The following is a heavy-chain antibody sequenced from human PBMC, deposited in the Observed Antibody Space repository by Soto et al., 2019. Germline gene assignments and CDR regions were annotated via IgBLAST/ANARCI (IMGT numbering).Heavy chain of an antibody. CDR1: GFTFSSYA. D-gene: IGHD2-15*01. CDR2: ISGSGGST. CDR3: AKDQGSGGSCYSCWFDP. J-gene: IGHJ5*02. Sequence: PGGSLRLSCAASGFTFSSYAMSWVRQAPGKGLEWVSAISGSGGSTYYADSVKGRFTISRDNSKNTLYLQMNSLRAEDTAVYYCAKDQGSGGSCYSCWFDPWGQGTLVTVSS. V-gene: IGHV3-23*01.